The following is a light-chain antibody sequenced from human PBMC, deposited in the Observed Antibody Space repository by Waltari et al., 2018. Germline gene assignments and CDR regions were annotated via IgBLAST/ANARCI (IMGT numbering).Light chain of an antibody. Sequence: SSELTQDPAVSVALGQIVKITFPGNSLRRHYSRLYQQKPGQAPVLVFYGKNNRPSGIPNRFSGSSSGNTASLTITGAQAEDEADYYCNSRDSSGTHPLYVFGSGTKVSV. CDR2: GKN. CDR1: SLRRHY. V-gene: IGLV3-19*01. CDR3: NSRDSSGTHPLYV. J-gene: IGLJ1*01.